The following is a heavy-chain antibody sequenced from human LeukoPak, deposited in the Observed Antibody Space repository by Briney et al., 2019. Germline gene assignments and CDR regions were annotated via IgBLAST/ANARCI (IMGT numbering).Heavy chain of an antibody. V-gene: IGHV3-30*18. D-gene: IGHD3-22*01. CDR2: ISYAGSHQ. Sequence: GRSLRLPYAASGFSFNNYGMHWVRQAPGKGPEWVAVISYAGSHQYYADSVKGRFTISRDNSRNRLFLQMNNLIPEDTALYYCANPDGAGASSGSPFDTWGQGTLVTVSS. CDR1: GFSFNNYG. J-gene: IGHJ4*02. CDR3: ANPDGAGASSGSPFDT.